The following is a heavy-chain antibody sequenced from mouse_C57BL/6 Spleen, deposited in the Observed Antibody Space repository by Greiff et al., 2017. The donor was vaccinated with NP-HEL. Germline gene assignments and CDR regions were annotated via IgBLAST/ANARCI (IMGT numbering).Heavy chain of an antibody. CDR3: ARGSSYGYFDV. CDR1: GYTFTDYY. D-gene: IGHD1-1*01. V-gene: IGHV1-19*01. CDR2: INPYNGGT. Sequence: VQLQQSGPVLVKPGASVKMSCKASGYTFTDYYMNWVKQSHGKSLEWIGVINPYNGGTSYNQKFKGKATLTVDKSSSTAYMELNSLTSEDSAVYYCARGSSYGYFDVWGTGTTVTVSS. J-gene: IGHJ1*03.